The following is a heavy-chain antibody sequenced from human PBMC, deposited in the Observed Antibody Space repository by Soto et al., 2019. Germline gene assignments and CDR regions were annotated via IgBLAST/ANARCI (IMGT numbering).Heavy chain of an antibody. J-gene: IGHJ6*02. D-gene: IGHD2-8*02. CDR1: GYTFTSYD. Sequence: ASVKVSCKASGYTFTSYDINWVRQATGQGLEWMGWMNPNSGNTGYAQKFQGRVTMTRNTSISTAYMELSSLRSEDTAVYYCARVLSATYWFGYYYYGMDVWGQGTTVTVSS. CDR2: MNPNSGNT. CDR3: ARVLSATYWFGYYYYGMDV. V-gene: IGHV1-8*01.